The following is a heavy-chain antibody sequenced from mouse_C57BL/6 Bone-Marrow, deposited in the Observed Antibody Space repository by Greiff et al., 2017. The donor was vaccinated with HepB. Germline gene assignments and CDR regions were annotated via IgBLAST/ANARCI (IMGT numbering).Heavy chain of an antibody. CDR1: GYTFTDYY. CDR2: INPNNGGT. V-gene: IGHV1-26*01. J-gene: IGHJ1*03. Sequence: EVQLQQSGPELVKPGASVKISCKASGYTFTDYYMNWVKQSHGKSLEWIGDINPNNGGTSYNQKFKGKATLTVDKSSSTAYMELRILTSEDSAVDYCASPDYYGSSYRYFDVWGTGTTVTVSS. D-gene: IGHD1-1*01. CDR3: ASPDYYGSSYRYFDV.